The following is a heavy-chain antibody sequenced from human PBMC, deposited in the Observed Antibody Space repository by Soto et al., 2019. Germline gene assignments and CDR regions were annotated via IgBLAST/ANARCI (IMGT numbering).Heavy chain of an antibody. V-gene: IGHV1-3*01. CDR2: INAGNVHT. CDR1: GYTFSNYL. D-gene: IGHD3-10*01. J-gene: IGHJ4*02. CDR3: ASPSYGSGSYY. Sequence: QVQLVQSGAEVKKPGASVKVSCKASGYTFSNYLLHWVRQAPGQGLEWMGWINAGNVHTKYSQKFQGRVTFTRDTSATTAYIEPSSLRSEDTAVYYCASPSYGSGSYYWGQGTLVTVSS.